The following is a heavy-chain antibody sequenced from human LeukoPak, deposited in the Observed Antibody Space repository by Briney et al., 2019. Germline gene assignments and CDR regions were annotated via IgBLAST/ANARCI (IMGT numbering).Heavy chain of an antibody. CDR2: INPSGGST. V-gene: IGHV1-46*01. CDR3: AREEAAARTYDY. D-gene: IGHD6-13*01. J-gene: IGHJ4*02. Sequence: ASVKVSCKASGYTFTSYYMHWVRQAPGQGLEWMGIINPSGGSTSYAQKFQGRVTMTRDMSTSTVYMELSSLRSEDTAVYYCAREEAAARTYDYWGQGTLVTVSS. CDR1: GYTFTSYY.